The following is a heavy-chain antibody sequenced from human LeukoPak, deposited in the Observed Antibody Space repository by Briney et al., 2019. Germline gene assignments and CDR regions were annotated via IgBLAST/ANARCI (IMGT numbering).Heavy chain of an antibody. CDR2: IIPIFGTA. Sequence: GASEKVSCKASGGTFSSYAISWVRQAPGQGLEWMGGIIPIFGTANYAQKFQGRVTITADESTSTAYMELSSLRSEDTAVYYCARATYYVGPFDYWGQGTLVTVSS. J-gene: IGHJ4*02. V-gene: IGHV1-69*13. CDR1: GGTFSSYA. D-gene: IGHD3-3*01. CDR3: ARATYYVGPFDY.